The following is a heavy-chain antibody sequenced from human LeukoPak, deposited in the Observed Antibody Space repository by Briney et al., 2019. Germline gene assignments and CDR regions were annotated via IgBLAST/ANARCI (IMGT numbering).Heavy chain of an antibody. CDR1: GYTFDNFY. Sequence: ASVKVSCKASGYTFDNFYIHWVRQAPGQGPEWMGWINGNDGSTNYAQKFQGRVTMTRVTAISTVYMDLSGLRPDDTAIYYCARDEGSTYNQLDYWGQGTLVTVYS. V-gene: IGHV1-2*02. D-gene: IGHD1-14*01. CDR2: INGNDGST. J-gene: IGHJ4*02. CDR3: ARDEGSTYNQLDY.